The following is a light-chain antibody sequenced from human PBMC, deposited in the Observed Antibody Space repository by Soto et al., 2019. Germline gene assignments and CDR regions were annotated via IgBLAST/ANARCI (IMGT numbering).Light chain of an antibody. CDR1: QGITSY. Sequence: IQLTQSPSSLSASVGDSVTITCRASQGITSYLAWYQQKPGKAPNLLIYGASTLQSGVPSRFSGSGSGTDFTFTISSLQPEDIVTYYCQQYDNLPPFTFVQVTRLESK. CDR3: QQYDNLPPFT. CDR2: GAS. V-gene: IGKV1-33*01. J-gene: IGKJ5*01.